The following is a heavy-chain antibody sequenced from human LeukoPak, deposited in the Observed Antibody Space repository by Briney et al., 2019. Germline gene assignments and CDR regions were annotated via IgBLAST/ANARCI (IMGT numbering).Heavy chain of an antibody. D-gene: IGHD5-12*01. Sequence: SETLSLTCTVSGGSISSSSYYWGWIRQPPGKGLEWIGSIYYSGSTYYNPSLKSRVTISVDTSKNQFSLKLSSVTAADTAVYYCAREGSGYSGYDSAWYWGQGTLVTVSS. CDR1: GGSISSSSYY. CDR2: IYYSGST. J-gene: IGHJ4*02. CDR3: AREGSGYSGYDSAWY. V-gene: IGHV4-39*07.